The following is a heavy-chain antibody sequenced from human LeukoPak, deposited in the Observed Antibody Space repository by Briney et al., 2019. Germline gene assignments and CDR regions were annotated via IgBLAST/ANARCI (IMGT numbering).Heavy chain of an antibody. CDR2: IFYTGST. J-gene: IGHJ4*02. CDR3: AREWESGALDY. CDR1: GGSISSSSYY. V-gene: IGHV4-39*07. D-gene: IGHD1-26*01. Sequence: PSETLSLTCTVSGGSISSSSYYWGWIRQPPGKGLEWIGNIFYTGSTYYNPSLKSRVTISVDTSKNQFSLKLSSVTAADTAVYYCAREWESGALDYWGQGTLVTVSS.